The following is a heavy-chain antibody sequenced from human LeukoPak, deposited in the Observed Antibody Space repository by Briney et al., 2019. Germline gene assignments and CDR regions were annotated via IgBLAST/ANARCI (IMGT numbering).Heavy chain of an antibody. Sequence: ASVKVSCKASGYTFTSYGITWVRQAPGQGLEWMGRIIPILGIANYAQKFQGRVTITADKSTSTAYMELSSLRSEDTAVYYCATGPQTVAGNFYYFDYWGQGTLVTVSS. CDR2: IIPILGIA. J-gene: IGHJ4*02. D-gene: IGHD6-19*01. CDR3: ATGPQTVAGNFYYFDY. V-gene: IGHV1-69*04. CDR1: GYTFTSYG.